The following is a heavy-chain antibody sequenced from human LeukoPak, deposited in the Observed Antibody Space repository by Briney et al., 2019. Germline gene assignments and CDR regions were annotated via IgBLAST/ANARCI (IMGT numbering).Heavy chain of an antibody. D-gene: IGHD1-1*01. V-gene: IGHV3-15*01. CDR1: GFTFSNAW. Sequence: GGSLRLSCVASGFTFSNAWMNWVRQAPGKGLERLGRIRSNSDGGTTNYAAPVNGRFTISRDDSINTVYLDMSSLKTEDTAVYYCATPDWTADYWGQGTLVTVSS. CDR3: ATPDWTADY. CDR2: IRSNSDGGTT. J-gene: IGHJ4*02.